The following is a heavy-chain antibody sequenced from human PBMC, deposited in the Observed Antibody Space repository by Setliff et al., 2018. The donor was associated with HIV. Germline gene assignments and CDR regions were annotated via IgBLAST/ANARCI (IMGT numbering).Heavy chain of an antibody. CDR1: GHTFNNYD. Sequence: ASVKVSCKASGHTFNNYDIHWVRRATGQGLEWMGWMNPNTGVAGYALKFHGRVTMTRDTSISTVYMELSSLTSEDTAVYWCASGKGVGGVIITGGLDVWGKGITVTVSS. D-gene: IGHD3-10*01. CDR3: ASGKGVGGVIITGGLDV. J-gene: IGHJ6*04. CDR2: MNPNTGVA. V-gene: IGHV1-8*01.